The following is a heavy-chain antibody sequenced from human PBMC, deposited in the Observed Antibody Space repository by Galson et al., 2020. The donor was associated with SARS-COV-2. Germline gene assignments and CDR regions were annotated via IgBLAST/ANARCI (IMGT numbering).Heavy chain of an antibody. CDR3: ARGNDDLWSGYYKSWYFDL. D-gene: IGHD3-3*01. V-gene: IGHV1-18*01. CDR2: ISTYNGNT. CDR1: GYTFTSYG. Sequence: ASVKVSCKPSGYTFTSYGLSWVRQAPGQRLEWMGWISTYNGNTKYAKNLQGRVTMTTDTSTSTAYMELRCLRSDDTAVYFCARGNDDLWSGYYKSWYFDLWGRGTLVTVSS. J-gene: IGHJ2*01.